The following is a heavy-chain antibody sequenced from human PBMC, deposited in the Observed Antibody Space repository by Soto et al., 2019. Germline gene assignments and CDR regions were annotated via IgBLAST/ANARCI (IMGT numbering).Heavy chain of an antibody. CDR1: GFSLRSSAVG. V-gene: IGHV2-5*02. CDR2: IYWDDDK. J-gene: IGHJ2*01. D-gene: IGHD6-19*01. Sequence: QITLKESGPTLVKPTQTLTLTCTFSGFSLRSSAVGVGWIRQPPGKALEWLALIYWDDDKRYSPSLKSRLTITKDTSQTQVVITMTHMDPADTATYYCPRIWGSGKDFNWCFDLWGRGPLVTVSS. CDR3: PRIWGSGKDFNWCFDL.